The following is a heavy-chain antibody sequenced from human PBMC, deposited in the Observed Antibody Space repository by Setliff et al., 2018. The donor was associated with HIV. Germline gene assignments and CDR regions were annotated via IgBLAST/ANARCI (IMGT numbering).Heavy chain of an antibody. CDR3: ARDDQYYDMGSIIFDYYFDL. V-gene: IGHV1-8*03. Sequence: ASVKVSCKASGYTFTGYDINWVRQATGQGLEWMGWMNPNSGNTGYAQKFQGKLAITADESTYTVDMELNSLTSEDTAVYYCARDDQYYDMGSIIFDYYFDLWGQGTLVTVSS. D-gene: IGHD3-16*01. CDR1: GYTFTGYD. CDR2: MNPNSGNT. J-gene: IGHJ2*01.